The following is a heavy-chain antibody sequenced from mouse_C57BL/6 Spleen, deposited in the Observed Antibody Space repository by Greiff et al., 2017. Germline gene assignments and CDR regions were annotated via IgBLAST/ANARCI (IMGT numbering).Heavy chain of an antibody. CDR1: GYAFSSYW. CDR2: IYPGDGDT. CDR3: ARGPITTVVAFDY. Sequence: QVQLQQSGAELVKPGASVKISCKASGYAFSSYWMNWVKQRPGKGLEWIGQIYPGDGDTNYNGKFKGKATLTADKSSSTAYMQLSSLTSEDSAVYFCARGPITTVVAFDYWGQGTTLTVSS. J-gene: IGHJ2*01. D-gene: IGHD1-1*01. V-gene: IGHV1-80*01.